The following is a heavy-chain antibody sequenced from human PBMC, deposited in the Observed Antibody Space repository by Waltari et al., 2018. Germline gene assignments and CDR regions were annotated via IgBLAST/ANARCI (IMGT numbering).Heavy chain of an antibody. CDR3: ARKTGAPYYFDY. J-gene: IGHJ4*02. V-gene: IGHV1-46*01. CDR2: INPNGGST. CDR1: GYTFTSYY. D-gene: IGHD7-27*01. Sequence: QVQLVQSGAVVKKPGASVKVSCKASGYTFTSYYMHWVRQAPGQGLEWMGIINPNGGSTSDAQKFQGGATMTRDTSTSTAYMELSSLGSEDTAVYYCARKTGAPYYFDYWGQGTLVTVSS.